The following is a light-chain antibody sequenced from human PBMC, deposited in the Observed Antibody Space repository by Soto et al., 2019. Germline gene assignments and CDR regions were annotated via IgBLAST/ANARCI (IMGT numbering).Light chain of an antibody. CDR2: DVS. CDR1: SSDVGAYTF. CDR3: NSYTSSSTHV. J-gene: IGLJ1*01. V-gene: IGLV2-14*03. Sequence: QSALTQPASVSGSPGQSITISCTGTSSDVGAYTFVSWYQQHPDKVPKLMIFDVSRRPSGVSDRFSGSKSGNTASLTISGLQPEDEADYYCNSYTSSSTHVFGRGTKLTVL.